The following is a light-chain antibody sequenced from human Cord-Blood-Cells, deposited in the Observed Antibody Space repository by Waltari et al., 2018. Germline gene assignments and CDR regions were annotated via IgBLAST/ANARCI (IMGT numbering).Light chain of an antibody. CDR2: GAS. J-gene: IGKJ4*01. CDR3: QQYNNWLA. V-gene: IGKV3-15*01. CDR1: QSVSSN. Sequence: EIVMTPSPATMSASPGERATLPCRASQSVSSNLAWYRQKPCQAPRPLTYGASTRATGIPARCSGSGSGTEFTLTISSLQSEDFAVYYCQQYNNWLAFGGGTKVEIK.